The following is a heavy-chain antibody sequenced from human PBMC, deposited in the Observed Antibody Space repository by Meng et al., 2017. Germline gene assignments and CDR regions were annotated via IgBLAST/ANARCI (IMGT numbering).Heavy chain of an antibody. D-gene: IGHD2-2*01. CDR1: GGTFSSYA. Sequence: QLQLLQSGVQVNKPGSQVTVSFKASGGTFSSYATSWVRQAPGQGLEWMGGIIPIFGTANYAQKFQGRVTITADKSTSTAYMELSSLRSEDTAVYYCARVGTTDAFWGQGTLVTVSS. J-gene: IGHJ4*02. CDR3: ARVGTTDAF. CDR2: IIPIFGTA. V-gene: IGHV1-69*06.